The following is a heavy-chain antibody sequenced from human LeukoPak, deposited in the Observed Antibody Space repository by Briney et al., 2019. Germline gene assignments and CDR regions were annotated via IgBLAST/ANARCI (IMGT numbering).Heavy chain of an antibody. D-gene: IGHD3-22*01. Sequence: ASVKVSCKVSGYTLTELSMHWVRQAPGKGLEWMGGFDPEDGETIYAQKFQGRVTMTEDTSTDTAYMELSSLRSEDTAVYYCATDPLDNDSSGYEFDYWGQGTPVTVSS. CDR3: ATDPLDNDSSGYEFDY. CDR2: FDPEDGET. CDR1: GYTLTELS. V-gene: IGHV1-24*01. J-gene: IGHJ4*02.